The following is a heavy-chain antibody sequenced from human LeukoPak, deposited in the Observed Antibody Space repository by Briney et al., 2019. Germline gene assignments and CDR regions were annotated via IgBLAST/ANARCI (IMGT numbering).Heavy chain of an antibody. D-gene: IGHD2-15*01. J-gene: IGHJ4*02. Sequence: GSLRLSCAASGFTLSSYAMTWVRQAPGKGLEWVSTIRGSGDSTYYADSVKGRFTISRDNSKNALYLQMNSLRAEDTAVYYCARYCSGASCYSGVDYWGQGTLVTVSS. CDR3: ARYCSGASCYSGVDY. CDR1: GFTLSSYA. CDR2: IRGSGDST. V-gene: IGHV3-23*01.